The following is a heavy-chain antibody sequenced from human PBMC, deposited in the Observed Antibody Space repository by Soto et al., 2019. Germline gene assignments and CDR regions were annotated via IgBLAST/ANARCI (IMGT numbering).Heavy chain of an antibody. CDR3: AGLYYDFWSGYYY. Sequence: LSLTCTVCGGPIILGEYYWSWIRPPPGKGLEWIGYIYYSGSTYYNPSLKSRVTISVDTSKNQFSLKLSSVTAADTAVYYCAGLYYDFWSGYYYWGQGTLVTVSS. V-gene: IGHV4-30-4*01. J-gene: IGHJ4*02. D-gene: IGHD3-3*01. CDR2: IYYSGST. CDR1: GGPIILGEYY.